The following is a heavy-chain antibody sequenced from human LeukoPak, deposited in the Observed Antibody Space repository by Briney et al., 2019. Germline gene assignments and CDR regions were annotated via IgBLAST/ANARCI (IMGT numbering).Heavy chain of an antibody. V-gene: IGHV1-58*01. Sequence: SVKVSCKASGFTFTSSAVQWVRQARGQRLEWIGWIVVGSGNTNYAQKFQERVTITRDMSTSTAYMELSSLRSEDTAVYYCAAVDKSTIFGVVINDDYWGQGTLVTVSS. D-gene: IGHD3-3*01. J-gene: IGHJ4*02. CDR2: IVVGSGNT. CDR3: AAVDKSTIFGVVINDDY. CDR1: GFTFTSSA.